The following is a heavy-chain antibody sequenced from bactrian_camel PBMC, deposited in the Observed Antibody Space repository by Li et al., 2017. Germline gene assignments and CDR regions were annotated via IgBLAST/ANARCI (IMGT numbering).Heavy chain of an antibody. J-gene: IGHJ4*01. CDR2: VTTFGRPT. D-gene: IGHD5*01. CDR1: GFTFRSHY. V-gene: IGHV3S1*01. Sequence: VQLVESGGGTVELGDSLKLTCKASGFTFRSHYMYWLRQAPGKQLEGIAGVTTFGRPTDVADSVKGRFIISRDNDENTVYLQMNRLQPEDTGVYYCANVPPTSLAVGLGARGQGTQVTVS.